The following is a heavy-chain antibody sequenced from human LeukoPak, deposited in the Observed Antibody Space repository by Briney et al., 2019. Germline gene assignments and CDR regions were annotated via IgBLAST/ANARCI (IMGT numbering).Heavy chain of an antibody. V-gene: IGHV3-20*04. CDR3: AKERRRLRLTTVTTGDY. CDR2: INWNGGST. Sequence: GGSLRLSCAASGFTFDDYGMSWVRQAPGKGLEWVSGINWNGGSTGYADSVKGRFTISRDNSKNTLYLQMNSLRAEDTAVYYCAKERRRLRLTTVTTGDYWGQGTLVTVSS. J-gene: IGHJ4*02. D-gene: IGHD4-17*01. CDR1: GFTFDDYG.